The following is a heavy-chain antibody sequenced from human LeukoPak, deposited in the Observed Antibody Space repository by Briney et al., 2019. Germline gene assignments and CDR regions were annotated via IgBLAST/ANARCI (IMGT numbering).Heavy chain of an antibody. D-gene: IGHD6-6*01. V-gene: IGHV3-66*01. CDR3: ARDRLYSSSGGYYYYGMDV. CDR1: GFTFSNYA. CDR2: IYSGGST. Sequence: PGGSLRLSCAASGFTFSNYAMNWVRQAPGKGLEWVSVIYSGGSTYYADSVKGRFTISRDNSKNTLYLQMNSLRAEDTAVYYCARDRLYSSSGGYYYYGMDVWGQGTTVTVSS. J-gene: IGHJ6*02.